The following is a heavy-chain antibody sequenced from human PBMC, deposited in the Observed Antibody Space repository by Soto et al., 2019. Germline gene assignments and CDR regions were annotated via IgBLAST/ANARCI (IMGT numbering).Heavy chain of an antibody. J-gene: IGHJ4*02. Sequence: GESLKISCKGSGYSFAGYWITWVRQKPGKGLEWMGRIDPSDSQTYYSPSLRGHVTISVTKSITTVFLQWSSLRASDTAMYYCARQIYDSDTGPNFQYYFDSWGQGTPVTVSS. D-gene: IGHD3-22*01. V-gene: IGHV5-10-1*01. CDR1: GYSFAGYW. CDR2: IDPSDSQT. CDR3: ARQIYDSDTGPNFQYYFDS.